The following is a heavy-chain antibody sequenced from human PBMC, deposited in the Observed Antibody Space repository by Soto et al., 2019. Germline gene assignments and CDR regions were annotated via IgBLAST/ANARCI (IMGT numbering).Heavy chain of an antibody. J-gene: IGHJ4*02. Sequence: GESLKISCKGSGYSFAGYWITWVRQKPGKGLEWMGRIDPSDSQTYYSPSLRGHVTISVTKSITTVFLQWSSLRASDTAMYYCARQIYDSDTGPNFQYYFDSWGQGTPVTVSS. D-gene: IGHD3-22*01. V-gene: IGHV5-10-1*01. CDR1: GYSFAGYW. CDR2: IDPSDSQT. CDR3: ARQIYDSDTGPNFQYYFDS.